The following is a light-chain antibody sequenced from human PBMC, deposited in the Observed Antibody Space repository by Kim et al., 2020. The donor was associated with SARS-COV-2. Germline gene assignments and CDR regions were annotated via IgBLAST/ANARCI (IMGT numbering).Light chain of an antibody. J-gene: IGKJ3*01. Sequence: SVSPGERATLPCRASQSVSSNLAWYQHKPGQAPRLLIYAASTRATGVPARFSGSGSGTEFTLTISSLQSEDFAVYYCQQYHNWPLFGPGTKVDIK. V-gene: IGKV3-15*01. CDR2: AAS. CDR3: QQYHNWPL. CDR1: QSVSSN.